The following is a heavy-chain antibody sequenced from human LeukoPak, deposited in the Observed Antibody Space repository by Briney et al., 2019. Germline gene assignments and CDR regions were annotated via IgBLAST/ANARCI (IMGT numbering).Heavy chain of an antibody. CDR3: ARASPDYGDYSHFDY. J-gene: IGHJ4*02. V-gene: IGHV4-39*07. D-gene: IGHD4-17*01. CDR2: IYYSRST. Sequence: SETLSLTCTVSGGSISRNRYYWGCIRQPPGKGLEGIVSIYYSRSTYYNPALNRRVTIAVAKSKTQFSLKLSSVTAAATAVYYCARASPDYGDYSHFDYWGQGTLVTVSS. CDR1: GGSISRNRYY.